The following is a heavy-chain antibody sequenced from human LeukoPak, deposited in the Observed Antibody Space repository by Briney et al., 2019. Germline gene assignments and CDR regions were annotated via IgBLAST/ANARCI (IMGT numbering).Heavy chain of an antibody. J-gene: IGHJ4*02. CDR1: GYTFTGYY. CDR3: ASSLLSGEQPTIFGKEEEKPFDY. Sequence: ASVKVSCKASGYTFTGYYMHWVRQAPGQGLEWMGWINPNSGGTNYAQKFQGRVTMTRDTSISTAYMELSRLRSDDTAVYYCASSLLSGEQPTIFGKEEEKPFDYWGQGTLVTVSS. CDR2: INPNSGGT. V-gene: IGHV1-2*02. D-gene: IGHD3-3*01.